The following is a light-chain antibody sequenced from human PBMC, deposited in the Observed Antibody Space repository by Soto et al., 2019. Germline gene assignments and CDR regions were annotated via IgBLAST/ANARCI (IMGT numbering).Light chain of an antibody. J-gene: IGLJ3*02. CDR1: NSDIGNYNY. CDR3: CSYPGSHTWV. Sequence: QSVLTQPRSVSGSPGQSVTISCTGTNSDIGNYNYVSWYQQHPGKAPKVMIYDVTKRPSGVPDRFSGSTSGNTASLTISGLQAEDGADYYCCSYPGSHTWVFGGGTKLTVL. CDR2: DVT. V-gene: IGLV2-11*01.